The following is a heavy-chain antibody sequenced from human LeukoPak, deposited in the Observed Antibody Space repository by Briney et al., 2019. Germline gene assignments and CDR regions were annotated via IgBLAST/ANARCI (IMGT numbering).Heavy chain of an antibody. V-gene: IGHV3-73*01. CDR2: IRTEAKSYAT. CDR1: GFTFSGSA. Sequence: GGSLRLSCAASGFTFSGSAMHWVRQASGKGLEWVGQIRTEAKSYATAYAASVKGRFSISRDNSKNTLYLQMNSLRAEDTAVYHCARRAGDYSHPYDYWGQGILVTVSS. D-gene: IGHD3-22*01. J-gene: IGHJ4*02. CDR3: ARRAGDYSHPYDY.